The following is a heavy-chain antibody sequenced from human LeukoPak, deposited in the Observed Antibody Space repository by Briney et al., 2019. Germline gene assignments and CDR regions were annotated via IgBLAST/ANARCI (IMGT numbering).Heavy chain of an antibody. CDR3: ARSHYYGSGSYYKD. Sequence: SQTLSLTCTVSGGSISSGSYYWSWIRQPAGKGLEWIGRIYTSGSTNYNPSLKSRVTISVDTSKNQFSLKLSSVTAADTAVYYCARSHYYGSGSYYKDWGQGTLVTVSS. CDR1: GGSISSGSYY. D-gene: IGHD3-10*01. CDR2: IYTSGST. J-gene: IGHJ4*02. V-gene: IGHV4-61*02.